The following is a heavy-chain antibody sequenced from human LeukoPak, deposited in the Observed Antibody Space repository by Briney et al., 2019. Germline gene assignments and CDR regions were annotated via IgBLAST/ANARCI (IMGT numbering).Heavy chain of an antibody. Sequence: SETLSLTCTVSGGSISSGGYYWSCIRQHPGQGLEWIGYIYYSGSTYYNPSLKSLVTISVDTSKNQFSLKLSSVTAADTAVYYCARIDITMVRGVTMYYFDYWGQGTLVTVSS. V-gene: IGHV4-31*01. CDR3: ARIDITMVRGVTMYYFDY. D-gene: IGHD3-10*01. J-gene: IGHJ4*02. CDR1: GGSISSGGYY. CDR2: IYYSGST.